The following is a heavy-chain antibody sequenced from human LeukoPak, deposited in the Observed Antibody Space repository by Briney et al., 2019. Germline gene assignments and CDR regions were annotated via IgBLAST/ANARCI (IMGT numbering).Heavy chain of an antibody. V-gene: IGHV3-48*04. CDR2: IDTSSTTM. CDR3: ARDNWVDC. Sequence: GGSLRLSCAASGFTFSSYWMTWVRQAPGKGLEWVSFIDTSSTTMYYTDSVKGRFTISRDNAKNSLYLQMNSLKVEDTARYYCARDNWVDCWGQGTLVTVSS. CDR1: GFTFSSYW. J-gene: IGHJ5*01.